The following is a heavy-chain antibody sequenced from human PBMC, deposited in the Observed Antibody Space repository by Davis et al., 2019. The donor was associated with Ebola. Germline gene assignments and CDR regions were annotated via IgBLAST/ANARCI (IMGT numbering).Heavy chain of an antibody. CDR1: GGSISSSSYY. V-gene: IGHV4-39*02. CDR3: ARDYVY. CDR2: IYYSGST. Sequence: GSLRLSCTVSGGSISSSSYYWGWIRQPPGKGLEWIGSIYYSGSTYYNPSLKSRVTISVDTSKNQFSLKLSSVTAADTAMYYCARDYVYWGQGILVTVSS. D-gene: IGHD1-14*01. J-gene: IGHJ4*02.